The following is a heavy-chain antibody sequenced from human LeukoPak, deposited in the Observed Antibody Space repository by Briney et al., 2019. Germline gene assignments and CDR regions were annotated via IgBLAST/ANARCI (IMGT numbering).Heavy chain of an antibody. CDR1: GGSFSGYY. J-gene: IGHJ6*03. CDR2: INHSGST. CDR3: ARRKQQLVRPSYMDV. V-gene: IGHV4-34*01. D-gene: IGHD6-13*01. Sequence: SETLSLTCAVYGGSFSGYYWSWIRQPPGKGLEWIGEINHSGSTNYNPSLKSRVTISVDTSKNQFSLKLSSVTAADTAVYYCARRKQQLVRPSYMDVWGKGTTVTISS.